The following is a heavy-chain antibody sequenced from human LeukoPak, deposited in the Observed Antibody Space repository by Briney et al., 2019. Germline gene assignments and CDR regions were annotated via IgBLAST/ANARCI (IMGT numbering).Heavy chain of an antibody. J-gene: IGHJ3*02. CDR2: IYYSGST. CDR1: GGSISSSSYY. V-gene: IGHV4-39*07. CDR3: ARDLIAAAGTVDAFDI. D-gene: IGHD6-13*01. Sequence: SETLSLTCTVSGGSISSSSYYWGWIRQPPGKGLEWIGSIYYSGSTYYNPSLKSRVTISVDTSKNQFSLKLSSVAAADTAVYYCARDLIAAAGTVDAFDIWGQGTMVTVSS.